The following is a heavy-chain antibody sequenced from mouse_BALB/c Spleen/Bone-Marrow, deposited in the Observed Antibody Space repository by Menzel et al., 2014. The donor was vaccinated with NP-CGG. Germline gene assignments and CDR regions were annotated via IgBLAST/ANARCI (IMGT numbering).Heavy chain of an antibody. CDR3: ARSGYYGSSYFDY. CDR2: INPYNGDT. Sequence: EVQLVESGPELVKPGASVKISCKASGYSFTGYFMNWVMQSHGKSLEWIGRINPYNGDTFYNRKFKGKATLTVDKSSSTAHMELRSLASEDSAVYYCARSGYYGSSYFDYWGQGTTLTVSS. J-gene: IGHJ2*01. V-gene: IGHV1-20*02. D-gene: IGHD1-1*01. CDR1: GYSFTGYF.